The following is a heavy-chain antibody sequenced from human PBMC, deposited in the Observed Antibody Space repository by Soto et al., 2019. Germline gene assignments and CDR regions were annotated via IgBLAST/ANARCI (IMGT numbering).Heavy chain of an antibody. V-gene: IGHV3-23*01. Sequence: EVQLMESGGGLVQPGGSLRLSCAASGFTFSIHAMSWVRQTPGKGLEWVSGISDSGGSTFYADSVKGRLAISRDNSKNTVFLRMSSLRDEDTAVYYCVKGGDCSNTNWNLPMYYASDVWGPGTTVTISS. CDR2: ISDSGGST. CDR1: GFTFSIHA. CDR3: VKGGDCSNTNWNLPMYYASDV. D-gene: IGHD2-2*01. J-gene: IGHJ6*02.